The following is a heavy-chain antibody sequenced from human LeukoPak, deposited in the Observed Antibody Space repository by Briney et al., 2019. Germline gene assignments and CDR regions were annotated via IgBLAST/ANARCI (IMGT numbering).Heavy chain of an antibody. J-gene: IGHJ4*02. CDR2: IKQDESEK. V-gene: IGHV3-7*01. Sequence: GGSLRLSCVASGFTFSSYWMSWVRQAPGKGLEWVANIKQDESEKYYADSVKGRFTISRDNAKNSLYLQMNSLRAEDTAVYYCARDFEISSGWGQGTLVTVSS. CDR1: GFTFSSYW. CDR3: ARDFEISSG. D-gene: IGHD6-19*01.